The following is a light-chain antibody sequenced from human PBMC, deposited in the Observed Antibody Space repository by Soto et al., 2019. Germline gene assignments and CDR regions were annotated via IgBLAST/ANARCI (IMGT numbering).Light chain of an antibody. J-gene: IGLJ1*01. CDR2: ATS. Sequence: QSVLTQPPSVSGAPGQRVTISCTGSSSNIGAGNDVHWYQHLPGTAPKLVIYATSNRPSGVPDRFSGSKSGTSASLAITGLQDEDEAHYYCQSYDSSLSGSGVFGNGTKVTVL. V-gene: IGLV1-40*01. CDR3: QSYDSSLSGSGV. CDR1: SSNIGAGND.